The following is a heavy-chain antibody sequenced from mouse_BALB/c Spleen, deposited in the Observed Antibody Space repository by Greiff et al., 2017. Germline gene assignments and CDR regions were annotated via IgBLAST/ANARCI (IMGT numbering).Heavy chain of an antibody. CDR2: ISSGGSYT. J-gene: IGHJ2*01. Sequence: EVKLVESGGDLVKPGGSLKLSCAASGFTFSSYGMSWVRQTPDKRLEWVATISSGGSYTYYPDSVKGRFTISRDNAKNTLYLQMSSLKSEDTAMYYCARHNYGNYVGFDYWGQGTTLTVSS. D-gene: IGHD2-1*01. V-gene: IGHV5-6*02. CDR3: ARHNYGNYVGFDY. CDR1: GFTFSSYG.